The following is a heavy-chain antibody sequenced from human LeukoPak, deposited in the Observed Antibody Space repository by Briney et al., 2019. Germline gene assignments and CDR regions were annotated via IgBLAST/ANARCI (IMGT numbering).Heavy chain of an antibody. CDR1: GYTFTGYY. V-gene: IGHV1-2*06. CDR3: AREDTAMVPLGYYYYGMDV. J-gene: IGHJ6*02. D-gene: IGHD5-18*01. Sequence: ASVTVSCKASGYTFTGYYMHWVRQAPGQGLEWMGRINPNSGGTNYAQKFQGRVTMTRDTSISTAYMELSRLRSDDTAVYYCAREDTAMVPLGYYYYGMDVWGQGTTVTVSS. CDR2: INPNSGGT.